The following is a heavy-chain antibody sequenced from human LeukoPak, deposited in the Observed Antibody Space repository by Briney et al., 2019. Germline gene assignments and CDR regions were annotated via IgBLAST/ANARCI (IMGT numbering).Heavy chain of an antibody. D-gene: IGHD6-13*01. V-gene: IGHV3-30*02. CDR3: AKDVGSSSYGSYYYYYMDV. Sequence: GGSLRLSCAASGFAFSSYGMYWVRQAPGKGLEWVAFIRYDGSNKYYADSVKGRFTVSRDNSKNTLYLQMNSLRAEDTAVYYCAKDVGSSSYGSYYYYYMDVWGKGTTVTVSS. CDR1: GFAFSSYG. J-gene: IGHJ6*03. CDR2: IRYDGSNK.